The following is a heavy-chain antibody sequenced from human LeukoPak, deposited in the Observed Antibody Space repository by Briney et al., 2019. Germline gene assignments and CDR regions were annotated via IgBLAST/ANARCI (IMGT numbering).Heavy chain of an antibody. CDR1: GFTFSSHH. CDR2: IYSGGST. V-gene: IGHV3-66*02. D-gene: IGHD6-6*01. Sequence: GGSLRLSCVASGFTFSSHHMNWVRQTPGKGLEWVSVIYSGGSTYYADSVKGRFTISRDNSKNTLYLQMNSLRAEDTAVYYCARGEYSSSSGDYSDYWGQGTLVTVSS. J-gene: IGHJ4*02. CDR3: ARGEYSSSSGDYSDY.